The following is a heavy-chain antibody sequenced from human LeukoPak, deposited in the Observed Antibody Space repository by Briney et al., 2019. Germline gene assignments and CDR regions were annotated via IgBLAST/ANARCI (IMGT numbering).Heavy chain of an antibody. D-gene: IGHD3-22*01. CDR2: IYSGGST. V-gene: IGHV3-53*01. J-gene: IGHJ5*02. CDR3: ARVHYDSSADWFDP. CDR1: GFTVSSNY. Sequence: PGGSLRLSCAASGFTVSSNYMSWVRQAPGKGLEWVSVIYSGGSTYYADSVKGRFTISRDNSKNTLYLQMNSLRAEDTAAYYCARVHYDSSADWFDPWGQGTLVTVSS.